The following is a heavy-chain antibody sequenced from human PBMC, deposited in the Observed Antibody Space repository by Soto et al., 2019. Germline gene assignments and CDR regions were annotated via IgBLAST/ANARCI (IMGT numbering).Heavy chain of an antibody. CDR3: ARDGARANYAYYGMDV. CDR1: GFTFNSSE. J-gene: IGHJ6*02. D-gene: IGHD1-26*01. V-gene: IGHV3-48*03. CDR2: MSSSGGII. Sequence: EVQLVESGGGLVQPGGSLRLSCAASGFTFNSSEMNWVRQVPGKGLEWISYMSSSGGIIYYAASVRGRFTITRDNAKNSLYLQMTSLRAEDTAIYYCARDGARANYAYYGMDVWGQGTKVTVSS.